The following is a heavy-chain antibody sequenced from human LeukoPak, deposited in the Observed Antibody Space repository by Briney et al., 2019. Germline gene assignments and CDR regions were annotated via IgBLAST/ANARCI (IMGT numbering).Heavy chain of an antibody. CDR2: ISAYNGNT. V-gene: IGHV1-18*01. D-gene: IGHD4-17*01. CDR1: GYTFTSYG. CDR3: ARGDDYGDYPPTELDY. J-gene: IGHJ4*02. Sequence: ASVKVSCKASGYTFTSYGISWVRQAPGQGLEWMGWISAYNGNTNCAQKLQGRVTMTTDTSTSTAYMELRSLRSDDTAVYYCARGDDYGDYPPTELDYWGQGTLVTVSS.